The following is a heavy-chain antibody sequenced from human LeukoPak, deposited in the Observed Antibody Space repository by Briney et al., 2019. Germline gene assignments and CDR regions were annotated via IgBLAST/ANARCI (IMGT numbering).Heavy chain of an antibody. CDR1: GGSISSGSYY. D-gene: IGHD3-16*01. CDR3: ARDVLDDAFDI. CDR2: IYTSGST. Sequence: SETLSLTCTVSGGSISSGSYYWSWIRQPAGKGLEWIGRIYTSGSTNYNPSLKSRVTISVDTSKNQFSLKLSSVTAADTAVYYCARDVLDDAFDIWGQGTMVTVSS. J-gene: IGHJ3*02. V-gene: IGHV4-61*02.